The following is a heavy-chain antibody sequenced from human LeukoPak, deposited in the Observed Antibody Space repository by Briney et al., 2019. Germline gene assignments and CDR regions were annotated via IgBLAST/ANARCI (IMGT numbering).Heavy chain of an antibody. D-gene: IGHD3-9*01. CDR1: GFTFSSYS. CDR3: AKGYFDWLRARGPYYMDV. V-gene: IGHV3-48*04. CDR2: ISSSSSTI. J-gene: IGHJ6*03. Sequence: PGGSLRLSCAASGFTFSSYSMNWVRQAPGKGLEWVSYISSSSSTIYYADSVKGRFTISRDNAKNSLYLQMNSLRAEDTAVYYCAKGYFDWLRARGPYYMDVWGKGTTVTVSS.